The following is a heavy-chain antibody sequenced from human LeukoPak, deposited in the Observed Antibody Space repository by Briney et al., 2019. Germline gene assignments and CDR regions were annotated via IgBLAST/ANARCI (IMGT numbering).Heavy chain of an antibody. V-gene: IGHV4-59*01. CDR1: GGSISSYY. D-gene: IGHD3-16*01. J-gene: IGHJ4*02. CDR2: VYYSGS. Sequence: SETLSLTCTVSGGSISSYYWSWLRQPPGKGLEWIGYVYYSGSNYNPSLKSRVTISVDTSKNQFSLKLSSVTAADTAVYYCARDYAYGYFDYWGQGTLVTVSS. CDR3: ARDYAYGYFDY.